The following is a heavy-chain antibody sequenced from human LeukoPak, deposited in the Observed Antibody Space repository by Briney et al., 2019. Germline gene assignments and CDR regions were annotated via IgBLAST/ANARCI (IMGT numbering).Heavy chain of an antibody. D-gene: IGHD6-13*01. CDR2: ISSRGHTI. Sequence: PGGSLRLSCAASQFTLSDYYVSWIRQAPGRGLEWVSYISSRGHTIYYAASVKGRSTISRDDAKNEVYLQMTGLRAEDTALYYCATEVEYSTNGFDTWGQGTMVTVSS. CDR1: QFTLSDYY. CDR3: ATEVEYSTNGFDT. V-gene: IGHV3-11*04. J-gene: IGHJ3*02.